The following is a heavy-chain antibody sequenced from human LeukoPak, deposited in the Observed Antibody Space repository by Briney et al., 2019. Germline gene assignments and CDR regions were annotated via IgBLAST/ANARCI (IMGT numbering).Heavy chain of an antibody. CDR3: ARARSGSSWVEYYFDY. Sequence: GASVKVSCKASGYTFTGYYMHWVRQAPGQGLEWMGRINPNSGGTNYAQKFQGRVTMTRDTSISTAYMEPSRLRSDDTAVYYCARARSGSSWVEYYFDYWGQGTLVTVSS. CDR2: INPNSGGT. CDR1: GYTFTGYY. D-gene: IGHD6-13*01. V-gene: IGHV1-2*06. J-gene: IGHJ4*02.